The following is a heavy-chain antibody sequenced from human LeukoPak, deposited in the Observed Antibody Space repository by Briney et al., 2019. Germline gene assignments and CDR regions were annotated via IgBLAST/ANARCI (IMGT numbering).Heavy chain of an antibody. D-gene: IGHD2-15*01. CDR2: ISGGGVST. CDR1: GFSFSNYA. J-gene: IGHJ4*02. CDR3: AKVNRFCSGGCCSC. V-gene: IGHV3-23*01. Sequence: PGGSLRLSCTASGFSFSNYAMSWVRQAPGKGLEWVSAISGGGVSTYYADSVKGRFTISRDNSKTTLYLQMNSLRAEDTALYYCAKVNRFCSGGCCSCWGQGTLVTVSS.